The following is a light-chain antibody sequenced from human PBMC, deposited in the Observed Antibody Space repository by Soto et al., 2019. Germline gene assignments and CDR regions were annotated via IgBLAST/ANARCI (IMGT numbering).Light chain of an antibody. CDR1: QGISRY. J-gene: IGKJ4*01. CDR2: AAS. Sequence: DIQLTQSPSFLSASVGDRVTITCRASQGISRYLAWYQQKPGKAPKLLIYAASTLQSGVPSRFSGSGSGTEFTLTISSLQPEDLANYYCQQLNSYPLTFGGGTKVEIK. V-gene: IGKV1-9*01. CDR3: QQLNSYPLT.